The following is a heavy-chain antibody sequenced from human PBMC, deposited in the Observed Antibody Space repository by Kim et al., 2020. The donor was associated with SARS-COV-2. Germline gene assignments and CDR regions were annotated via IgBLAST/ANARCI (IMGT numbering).Heavy chain of an antibody. CDR1: GFTFSSYP. CDR3: AKDGHGTVDV. J-gene: IGHJ3*01. V-gene: IGHV3-33*06. CDR2: IWAGGSNT. Sequence: GGSLRLSCAASGFTFSSYPMHWVRQAPGKRPEWVAVIWAGGSNTYNEDSVKGRFTISRDNSKNILYLQLNSVRAEDTAVYYCAKDGHGTVDVGGPGTMV.